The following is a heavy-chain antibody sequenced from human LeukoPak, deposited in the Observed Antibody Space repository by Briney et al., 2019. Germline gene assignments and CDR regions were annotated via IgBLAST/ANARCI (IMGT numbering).Heavy chain of an antibody. CDR2: INPNSGGT. CDR1: GYTFTGYY. Sequence: ASVKVSCKASGYTFTGYYMHWVRQAPGQGLEWMGRINPNSGGTNYAQKFQGRVTMTRDTSISTAYMELSRLRFDDTAIYYCARVGGYCTTSTCTPIQWGQGTLVSVSS. D-gene: IGHD2-8*01. CDR3: ARVGGYCTTSTCTPIQ. J-gene: IGHJ4*02. V-gene: IGHV1-2*06.